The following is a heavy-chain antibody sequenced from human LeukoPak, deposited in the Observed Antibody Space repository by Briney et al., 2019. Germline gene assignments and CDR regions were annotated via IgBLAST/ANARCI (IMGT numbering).Heavy chain of an antibody. Sequence: PSETLSLTCTVSGGSISSYYWSWIRQPAGKGPEWIGRIYTSGSTNYNPSLKSRVTMSVDTSKNQFSLKLSSVTAADTAVYYCAAPLPPLGFDPWGQGTLVTVSS. J-gene: IGHJ5*02. CDR3: AAPLPPLGFDP. CDR1: GGSISSYY. CDR2: IYTSGST. V-gene: IGHV4-4*07.